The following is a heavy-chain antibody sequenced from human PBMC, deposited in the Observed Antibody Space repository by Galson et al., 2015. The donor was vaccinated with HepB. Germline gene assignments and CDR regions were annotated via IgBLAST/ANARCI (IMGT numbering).Heavy chain of an antibody. Sequence: SVKVSCKASGGTFSSYAISWVRQAPGQGLEWMGGIIPIFGTANYAQKFQGRVTITADESTSTAYMELSSLRSEDTAVYYCAKNYCSSTSCSRYFQHWGQGTLVTVSS. CDR3: AKNYCSSTSCSRYFQH. V-gene: IGHV1-69*13. D-gene: IGHD2-2*01. CDR1: GGTFSSYA. J-gene: IGHJ1*01. CDR2: IIPIFGTA.